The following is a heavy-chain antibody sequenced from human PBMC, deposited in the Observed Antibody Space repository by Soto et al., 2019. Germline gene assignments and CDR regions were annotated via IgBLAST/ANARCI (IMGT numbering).Heavy chain of an antibody. D-gene: IGHD5-12*01. CDR1: GYTFSDYY. J-gene: IGHJ4*02. CDR2: ISPRTGSA. Sequence: ASVKVSCKASGYTFSDYYIHWVRQAPGQGLEWMGWISPRTGSANFAQRFQGMVTMTRDTSISTAYMELSRLRSDDTAVYYCARVSGYSGIGRPYYFDYWGQGTLVTVSS. V-gene: IGHV1-2*02. CDR3: ARVSGYSGIGRPYYFDY.